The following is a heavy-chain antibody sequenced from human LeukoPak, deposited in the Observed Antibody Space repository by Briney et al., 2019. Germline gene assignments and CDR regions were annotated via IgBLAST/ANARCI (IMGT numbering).Heavy chain of an antibody. CDR2: ISGSGGST. CDR3: ASGVGHYYYYMDV. CDR1: GFTFSSYA. D-gene: IGHD1-26*01. V-gene: IGHV3-23*01. J-gene: IGHJ6*03. Sequence: GGSLRLSCAASGFTFSSYAMSWVRQAPGKGLEWVSAISGSGGSTYYADSVKGRFTISRDNSKNTLYLQMNSLRAEDTAVYYCASGVGHYYYYMDVWGKGTTVTVSS.